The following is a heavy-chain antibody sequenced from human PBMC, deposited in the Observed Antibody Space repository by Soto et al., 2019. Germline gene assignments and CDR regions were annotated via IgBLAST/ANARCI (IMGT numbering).Heavy chain of an antibody. D-gene: IGHD3-10*01. Sequence: QVQLVQSGAEVRKPGSSVKVSCKASGGTFSSYAISWVRQAPGQGLEWMGGIIPIFGTANYAQKFQGRVTITADESTSTAYMELSSLRSEDTAVYYCARVSGLAQRAVGYYGMDVWGQGTTVTVSS. CDR1: GGTFSSYA. V-gene: IGHV1-69*12. J-gene: IGHJ6*02. CDR2: IIPIFGTA. CDR3: ARVSGLAQRAVGYYGMDV.